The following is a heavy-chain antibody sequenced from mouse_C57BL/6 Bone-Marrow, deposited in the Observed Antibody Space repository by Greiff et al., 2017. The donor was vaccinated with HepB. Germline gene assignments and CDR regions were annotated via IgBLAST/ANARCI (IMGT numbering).Heavy chain of an antibody. D-gene: IGHD2-4*01. CDR3: ARSEDYDDMDFYC. CDR1: GYAFTSYG. CDR2: INPSGGNT. Sequence: VQLQQSGADLVKPGGSVKLSCKASGYAFTSYGMSWVKQSTGQGLEWIGKINPSGGNTYYNEKFKGRVTLTADKASSTAYLELRSLTSEDSAVYYRARSEDYDDMDFYCRGTGTTVTV. J-gene: IGHJ1*03. V-gene: IGHV1-81*01.